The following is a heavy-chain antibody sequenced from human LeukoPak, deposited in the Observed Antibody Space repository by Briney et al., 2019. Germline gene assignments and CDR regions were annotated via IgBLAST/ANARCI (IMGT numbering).Heavy chain of an antibody. CDR3: ARQGWYCSSTSCYEEYYYYGMDV. CDR2: IYVGDSDT. J-gene: IGHJ6*02. V-gene: IGHV5-51*01. Sequence: GESLKISCKGSGYSFSSYWIGWVRQMPGKGLEWMGIIYVGDSDTRYSPSFQGQVTISADKSISTAYLQWSSLKASDTAMYYCARQGWYCSSTSCYEEYYYYGMDVWGQGTTVTVSS. CDR1: GYSFSSYW. D-gene: IGHD2-2*01.